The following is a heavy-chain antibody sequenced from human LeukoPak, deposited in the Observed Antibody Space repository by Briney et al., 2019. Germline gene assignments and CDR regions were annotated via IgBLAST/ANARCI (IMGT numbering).Heavy chain of an antibody. V-gene: IGHV4-30-4*01. CDR2: IYHTGSF. CDR3: ARQAFSSGWYSNY. CDR1: GGSISSGDYY. Sequence: TSETLSLTCTVSGGSISSGDYYWSWIRQPPGKGLEWIGFIYHTGSFHYNPSLKSRVTISVDTSKNQFSLRLSSVTAADTAVYYCARQAFSSGWYSNYWGQGTLVTVSS. D-gene: IGHD6-19*01. J-gene: IGHJ4*02.